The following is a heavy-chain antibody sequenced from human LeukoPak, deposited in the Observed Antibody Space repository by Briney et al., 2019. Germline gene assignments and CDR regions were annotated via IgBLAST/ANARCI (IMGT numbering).Heavy chain of an antibody. D-gene: IGHD1-26*01. CDR2: IYTVGTT. V-gene: IGHV3-53*01. CDR1: GFSVSTYF. Sequence: PGGSLRLSCVASGFSVSTYFMNWVRQAPGRGLEWVSVIYTVGTTYYGDSVKGRFTISRDNSKNTLYLQMNSLRAEDTAVYYCAKGGVRGATTIGHFDYWGQGTLVTVSS. J-gene: IGHJ4*02. CDR3: AKGGVRGATTIGHFDY.